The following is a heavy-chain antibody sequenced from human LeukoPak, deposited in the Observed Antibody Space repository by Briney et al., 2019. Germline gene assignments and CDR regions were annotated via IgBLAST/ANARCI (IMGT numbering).Heavy chain of an antibody. D-gene: IGHD3-3*01. CDR1: GYSISNGYY. J-gene: IGHJ4*02. CDR2: ISRRGST. Sequence: SETLSLTCTVSGYSISNGYYWGWIRQPPGKGLEWVGSISRRGSTYYNPSLRSRVTISLDRSKQKFSLKLTSVTAADTAVYFCARGAEYYAIWRGYAGYSDYWGQGISVTVSS. CDR3: ARGAEYYAIWRGYAGYSDY. V-gene: IGHV4-38-2*02.